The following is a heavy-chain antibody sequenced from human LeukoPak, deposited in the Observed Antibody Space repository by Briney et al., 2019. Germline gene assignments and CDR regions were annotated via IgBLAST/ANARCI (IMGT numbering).Heavy chain of an antibody. Sequence: SVKVSCKASGGTFSSYAISWVRQAPGQGLEWMGGIIPLFGTANYAQNFQGRVTITADESTSTAYMELSSLRSEDTAVYYCAIPSRSSSSSFGMDVWGQGTTVTVSS. CDR2: IIPLFGTA. J-gene: IGHJ6*02. V-gene: IGHV1-69*13. CDR3: AIPSRSSSSSFGMDV. D-gene: IGHD6-6*01. CDR1: GGTFSSYA.